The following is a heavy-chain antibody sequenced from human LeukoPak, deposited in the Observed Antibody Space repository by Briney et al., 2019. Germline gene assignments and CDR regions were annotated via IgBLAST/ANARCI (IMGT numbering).Heavy chain of an antibody. D-gene: IGHD3-22*01. V-gene: IGHV3-23*01. J-gene: IGHJ4*02. Sequence: GGSLRLSCAASGFTFSSYAMSWVRQAPGKGLEWVSAISGSGGSRYYADSVKGRFTISRDNSKNTLYLQMNSLRAKDRAVYYCAKDRDYDSSGAFDYWGQGTLVTVSS. CDR3: AKDRDYDSSGAFDY. CDR2: ISGSGGSR. CDR1: GFTFSSYA.